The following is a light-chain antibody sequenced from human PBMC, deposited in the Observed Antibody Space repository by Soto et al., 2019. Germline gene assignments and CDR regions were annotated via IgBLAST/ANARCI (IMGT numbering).Light chain of an antibody. CDR1: QSISSR. CDR3: QQYSTYSRT. CDR2: KAS. J-gene: IGKJ1*01. V-gene: IGKV1-5*03. Sequence: DIQMTQSPSTLSASLGDRVTITCRASQSISSRLAWYQQKPGKAPNLLIYKASSLESGVPSRFSGSGSGTDFTITISSLQPDDFATYYCQQYSTYSRTFGQGTKVEIK.